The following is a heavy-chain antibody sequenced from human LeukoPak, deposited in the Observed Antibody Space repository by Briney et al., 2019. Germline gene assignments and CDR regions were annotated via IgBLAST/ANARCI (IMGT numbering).Heavy chain of an antibody. CDR1: GGSFSGYY. CDR3: ARGTPKTIRLLWFGELRFDP. V-gene: IGHV4-34*01. D-gene: IGHD3-10*01. CDR2: INHSGST. J-gene: IGHJ5*02. Sequence: SETLSLTCAVYGGSFSGYYWSWIRQPPGKGLEWIGEINHSGSTNYNPSLKSRVTISVDTSKNQFSLKLSSVTAADTAVYYCARGTPKTIRLLWFGELRFDPWGQGTLVTVSS.